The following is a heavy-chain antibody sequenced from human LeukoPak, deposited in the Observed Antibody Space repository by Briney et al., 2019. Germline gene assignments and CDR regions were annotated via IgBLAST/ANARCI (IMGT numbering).Heavy chain of an antibody. CDR2: INNDGSYS. D-gene: IGHD3-10*01. Sequence: GGSLRLSCAASGLTFSNSWMHWVRQAPGKGLVWASRINNDGSYSSYADSVKGRFTISRDNAKNTLYLQMNSLRAEDTAVYFCARVSGLGMNEYLQHWGQGTLVTVSS. J-gene: IGHJ1*01. CDR3: ARVSGLGMNEYLQH. CDR1: GLTFSNSW. V-gene: IGHV3-74*01.